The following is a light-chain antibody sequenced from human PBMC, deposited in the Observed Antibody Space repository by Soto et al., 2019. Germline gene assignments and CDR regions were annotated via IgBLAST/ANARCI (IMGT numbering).Light chain of an antibody. J-gene: IGKJ1*01. CDR1: QSVSSN. CDR2: GAS. Sequence: EIVMTQSPATLSVSPGERATLSCRASQSVSSNLDWYQQKPGQAPRLLIYGASTRATGIQARFSGSGSGTEFTLTISSLQSEDFAVYYCTKYNKWPRTLGQGTXV. V-gene: IGKV3-15*01. CDR3: TKYNKWPRT.